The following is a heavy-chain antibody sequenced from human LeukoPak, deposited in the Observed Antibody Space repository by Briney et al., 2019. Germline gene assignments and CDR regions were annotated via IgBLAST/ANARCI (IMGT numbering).Heavy chain of an antibody. V-gene: IGHV3-7*01. CDR1: GFTFSSYW. CDR2: IKQDGSDK. CDR3: ARDGVVTMIVVVISYAFDI. Sequence: GGSLRLSCAASGFTFSSYWMSWVRQAPGKGLEWVANIKQDGSDKYYVDSVTGRFTISRDNAKNSLYLQMNSLRAEDTAVYYCARDGVVTMIVVVISYAFDIWGQGTMVTVSS. J-gene: IGHJ3*02. D-gene: IGHD3-22*01.